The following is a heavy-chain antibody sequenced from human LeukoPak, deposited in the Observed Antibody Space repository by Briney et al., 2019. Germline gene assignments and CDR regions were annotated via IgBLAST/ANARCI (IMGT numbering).Heavy chain of an antibody. CDR2: ISSSGTTI. J-gene: IGHJ1*01. CDR1: GFTFSSYE. Sequence: GGSLRLSCAASGFTFSSYEMNWARQAPGKGLEWVSYISSSGTTIYYADSVKGRFTISRDNAKNSLYLQMNSLRAEDTAIYYCARGGCSGGNCQIFVQHWGQGTLVTVSS. CDR3: ARGGCSGGNCQIFVQH. D-gene: IGHD2-15*01. V-gene: IGHV3-48*03.